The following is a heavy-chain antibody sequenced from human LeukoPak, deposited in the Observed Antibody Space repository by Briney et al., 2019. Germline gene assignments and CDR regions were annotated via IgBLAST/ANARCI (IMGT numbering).Heavy chain of an antibody. V-gene: IGHV3-74*03. Sequence: GGSLRLSCAASGFTFSSYWMHWVGQPPGKGLVGVSRIISDGSSITYADSVKGRFTISRDNAKNTLYLQMNSLRVEDTAVYYCAREGRVSGYDFDCWGQGTLVTVSS. CDR1: GFTFSSYW. J-gene: IGHJ4*02. CDR3: AREGRVSGYDFDC. D-gene: IGHD5-12*01. CDR2: IISDGSSI.